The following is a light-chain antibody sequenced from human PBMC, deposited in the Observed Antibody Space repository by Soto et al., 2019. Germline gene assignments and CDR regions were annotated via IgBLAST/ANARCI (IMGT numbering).Light chain of an antibody. J-gene: IGKJ4*01. CDR1: QSISSY. CDR2: AAS. V-gene: IGKV1-39*01. Sequence: DIQMTQSPSSLSASVGDRDTITCRGSQSISSYLNWYQQKPGKAPKLLIYAASSLQSGVPSRFSGSGSGTDVTLTISSLQPEDFATYYCQQSYSTPLTFGGGTKVDIK. CDR3: QQSYSTPLT.